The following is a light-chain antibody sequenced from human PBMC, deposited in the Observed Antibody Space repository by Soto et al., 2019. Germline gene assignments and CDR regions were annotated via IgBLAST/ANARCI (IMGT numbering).Light chain of an antibody. CDR3: QQSYSTPYT. CDR1: QRITTY. J-gene: IGKJ2*01. CDR2: TAA. V-gene: IGKV1-39*01. Sequence: IHMTQSPSSLSASVGDRVTITCRASQRITTYLNWYQQKPGKAPKLLISTAATLQGGVPARFSGSGSCTDCTHTITTLQPEDFATYFCQQSYSTPYTFGQGTKLEIK.